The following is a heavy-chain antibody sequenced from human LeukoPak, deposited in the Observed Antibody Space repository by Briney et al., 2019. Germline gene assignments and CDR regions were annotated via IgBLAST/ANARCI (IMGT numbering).Heavy chain of an antibody. CDR3: ARPYSSLARSAFDI. Sequence: SETLSLTCAVSGYSISSGYYWGWIRQPPGKGLEWIGSIYHSGSTYYNPSLKSRVTISVDTSKNQFSLKLSSVTAADTAVYYCARPYSSLARSAFDIWGQGTMVTVSS. V-gene: IGHV4-38-2*01. D-gene: IGHD2-15*01. CDR2: IYHSGST. CDR1: GYSISSGYY. J-gene: IGHJ3*02.